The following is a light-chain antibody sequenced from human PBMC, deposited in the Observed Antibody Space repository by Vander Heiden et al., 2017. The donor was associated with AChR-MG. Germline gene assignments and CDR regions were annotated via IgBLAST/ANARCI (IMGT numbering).Light chain of an antibody. Sequence: EIVLTQSPATLSLSPGERATLSCRASQSVSNYLAWYQQKPGQAPRLLIYDASNRATGIQARFSGSGYGTDFTLTISSLEPEDFAVYYCQQRCNGPPIFTFGHGTKVDIK. V-gene: IGKV3-11*01. CDR3: QQRCNGPPIFT. CDR2: DAS. CDR1: QSVSNY. J-gene: IGKJ3*01.